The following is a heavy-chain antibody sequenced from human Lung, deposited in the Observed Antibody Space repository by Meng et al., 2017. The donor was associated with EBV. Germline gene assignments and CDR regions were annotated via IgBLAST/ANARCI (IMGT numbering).Heavy chain of an antibody. CDR2: INPNSGGT. CDR3: ARSMGSGGWYVDY. D-gene: IGHD6-19*01. V-gene: IGHV1-2*06. Sequence: QVQLVQSGAEVKKPGASVTVSCKASGYTFTDYYMHWVRQAPGQGLEWMGRINPNSGGTHYAQKFQGRVTMTRDTSITTAYMELSRLRSDDTAVYYCARSMGSGGWYVDYWGQGTLVTV. CDR1: GYTFTDYY. J-gene: IGHJ4*02.